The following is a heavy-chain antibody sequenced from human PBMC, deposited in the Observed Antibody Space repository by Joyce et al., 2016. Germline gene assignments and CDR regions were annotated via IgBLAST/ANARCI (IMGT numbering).Heavy chain of an antibody. Sequence: DVQLVESGGGLVQPGGSLRLSCTASGFTVGGNYMSWVRQVPGKGLEWVAVIHSGGDTFYADFVKGRFTSCRDNSMNTFSHQMNSLRAEDSAVDYCARDMGRSPGMGGYYFDYWGQGTLVTVSS. D-gene: IGHD1-14*01. CDR2: IHSGGDT. CDR3: ARDMGRSPGMGGYYFDY. J-gene: IGHJ4*02. V-gene: IGHV3-66*01. CDR1: GFTVGGNY.